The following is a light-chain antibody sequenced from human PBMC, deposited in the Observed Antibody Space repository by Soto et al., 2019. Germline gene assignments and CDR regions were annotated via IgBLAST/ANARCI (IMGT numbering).Light chain of an antibody. J-gene: IGKJ2*01. CDR2: DTS. CDR3: QQSYSMPPYT. CDR1: QSVSTY. Sequence: EIVLTQSPAILSLSPGERATLSCRASQSVSTYLAWYQQKPGQAPRLLIYDTSNRASGVPARFSGSGSGTDFTLTISSLEPEDFATYYCQQSYSMPPYTFGQGTKLEIK. V-gene: IGKV3-11*01.